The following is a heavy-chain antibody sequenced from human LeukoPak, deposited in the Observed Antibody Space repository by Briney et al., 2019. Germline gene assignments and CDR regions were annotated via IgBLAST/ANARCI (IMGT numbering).Heavy chain of an antibody. Sequence: ASLKVSCKASGYTLTGYYMHWVRQAPGQGLEWMGCINPNSGGTNSAQKVQGRVNMTRDASISTADMELGRLRSDDTAVYYGARDLAAAGSPWGQGTLVTVSS. CDR1: GYTLTGYY. J-gene: IGHJ5*02. V-gene: IGHV1-2*02. CDR3: ARDLAAAGSP. CDR2: INPNSGGT. D-gene: IGHD6-13*01.